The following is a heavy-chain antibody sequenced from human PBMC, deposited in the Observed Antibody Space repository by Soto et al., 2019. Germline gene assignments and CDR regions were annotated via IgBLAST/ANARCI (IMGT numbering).Heavy chain of an antibody. CDR1: GYTFTSYY. Sequence: GASVKVSCKASGYTFTSYYMHWVRQAPGQGLEWMGIINPSSGGTSYAQKSQGRVTMTRDTSTSTAYMELSRLRSDDTAVYYCARGEYQLLPRYYGMDVWGQGTTVTVSS. V-gene: IGHV1-46*01. CDR3: ARGEYQLLPRYYGMDV. D-gene: IGHD2-2*01. CDR2: INPSSGGT. J-gene: IGHJ6*02.